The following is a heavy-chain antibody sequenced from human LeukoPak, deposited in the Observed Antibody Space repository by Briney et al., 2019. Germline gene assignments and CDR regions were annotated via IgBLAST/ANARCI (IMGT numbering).Heavy chain of an antibody. J-gene: IGHJ5*02. V-gene: IGHV4-59*01. Sequence: TSETLSLTCTVSGGSISSYYWSWIRQPPGKGLEWIGYIYYSGSTNYNPSLKSRVTISVDTSKNQFSLKLSSVTAADTAVYYCARVTGYGYSLDWFDPWGQGTLVTVSS. CDR1: GGSISSYY. CDR3: ARVTGYGYSLDWFDP. CDR2: IYYSGST. D-gene: IGHD5-18*01.